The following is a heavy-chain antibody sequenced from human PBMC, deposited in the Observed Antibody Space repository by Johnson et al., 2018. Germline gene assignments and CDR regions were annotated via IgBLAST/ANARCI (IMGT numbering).Heavy chain of an antibody. CDR2: ISSSNSYI. J-gene: IGHJ6*03. D-gene: IGHD2-2*01. Sequence: LQESGPGLVRPSETLSLICTVSGVSLNVHQWNWIRQPPGKGLEWVSSISSSNSYIYHAASVKGRFTISRDNSKNTLYLQMNSLRAGDTAVYYCAKMKGSTTHYHYCMDVWCKGTTVTVSS. CDR3: AKMKGSTTHYHYCMDV. CDR1: GVSLNVHQ. V-gene: IGHV3-21*04.